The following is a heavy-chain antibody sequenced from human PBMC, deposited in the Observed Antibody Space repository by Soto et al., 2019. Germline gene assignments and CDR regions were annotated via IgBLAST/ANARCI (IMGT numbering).Heavy chain of an antibody. CDR1: GFTFSSYA. J-gene: IGHJ4*02. D-gene: IGHD2-15*01. Sequence: PGGSLRLSCAASGFTFSSYAMSWVRQAPGKGLEWVSAISGSGGSTYYADSVKGRFTISRDKSKNTQYLQMKSLKAEYTAVYYCAKDLVVVVVAATPQPWGQGTLVTVSS. V-gene: IGHV3-23*01. CDR3: AKDLVVVVVAATPQP. CDR2: ISGSGGST.